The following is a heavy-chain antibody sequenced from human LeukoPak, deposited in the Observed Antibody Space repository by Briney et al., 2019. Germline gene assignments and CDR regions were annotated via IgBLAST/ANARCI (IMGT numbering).Heavy chain of an antibody. CDR2: MNPDSGGT. CDR3: ARDLRGLNDYFDY. V-gene: IGHV1-2*02. J-gene: IGHJ4*02. Sequence: LVASVKVSCKASGYSFTGYYMHWVRQAPGQGLEWMGSMNPDSGGTNYAQKFQGRVTMTRDPSISTAYMELSRLRSDDTAVYYCARDLRGLNDYFDYWGQGALVTVSS. CDR1: GYSFTGYY. D-gene: IGHD3/OR15-3a*01.